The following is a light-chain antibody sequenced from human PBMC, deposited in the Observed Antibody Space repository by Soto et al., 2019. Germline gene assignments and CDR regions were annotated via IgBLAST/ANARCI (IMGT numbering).Light chain of an antibody. V-gene: IGLV1-51*01. J-gene: IGLJ2*01. CDR3: GTWDSSLSAVV. CDR1: SSNIGTYY. Sequence: QSVLTQPPSVSAAPGHKITISCSGSSSNIGTYYVTWYQHVPVTAPKLLIYDNNERPSGIPDGFSGSMSGTSATLGITGLQTEDEADYHCGTWDSSLSAVVFGGGTKLTVL. CDR2: DNN.